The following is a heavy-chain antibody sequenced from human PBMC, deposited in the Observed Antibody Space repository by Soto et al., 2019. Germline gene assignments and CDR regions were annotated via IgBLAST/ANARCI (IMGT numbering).Heavy chain of an antibody. D-gene: IGHD6-13*01. V-gene: IGHV4-31*03. CDR3: ARDAAEYYFDY. Sequence: QVQLKESGPGLVKPSQTLSLTCTVSGGSISSGGQYWSRIRQHPGKGLGWIGYIYDSGSTYYNPPRRSRVTISVDTSKKQFSLKLRSVTAADTAVEYWARDAAEYYFDYWGQGTLVTVSS. CDR2: IYDSGST. J-gene: IGHJ4*02. CDR1: GGSISSGGQY.